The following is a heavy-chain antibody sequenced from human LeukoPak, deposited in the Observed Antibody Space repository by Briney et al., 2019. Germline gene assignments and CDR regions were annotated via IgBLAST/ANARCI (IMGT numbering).Heavy chain of an antibody. J-gene: IGHJ3*02. CDR3: AREFIGREMATIAAFDI. V-gene: IGHV3-20*04. CDR2: INWNGGST. D-gene: IGHD5-24*01. Sequence: GGSLRLSCAASGFTFDDYGMSWVRQAPGKGLEWVSGINWNGGSTGYADSVKGRFTISRDNAKNSLYLQMNSLRAEDTALYYCAREFIGREMATIAAFDIWGQGTMVTVSS. CDR1: GFTFDDYG.